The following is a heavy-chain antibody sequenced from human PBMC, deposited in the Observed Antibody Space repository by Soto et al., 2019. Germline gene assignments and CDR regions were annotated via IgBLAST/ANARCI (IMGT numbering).Heavy chain of an antibody. CDR3: ANLTPTPDSFDP. CDR2: INPNSGAT. J-gene: IGHJ5*02. Sequence: GASVKVSCKASGYTFTGYFIHWLRHASVQGLEWMGRINPNSGATNYARKFQDRVTMTRDTSINTAYMKLGRLRSDDTAIYYCANLTPTPDSFDPWGQGTLVTVSS. D-gene: IGHD2-15*01. V-gene: IGHV1-2*06. CDR1: GYTFTGYF.